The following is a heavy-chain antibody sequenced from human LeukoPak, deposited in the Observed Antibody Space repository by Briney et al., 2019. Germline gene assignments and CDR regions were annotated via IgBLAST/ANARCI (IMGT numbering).Heavy chain of an antibody. CDR3: ARGGGPRDAFDI. J-gene: IGHJ3*02. D-gene: IGHD3-16*01. CDR1: GDSISSDKW. Sequence: SETLSLTCAVSGDSISSDKWWSWVRQPPGKGLEWIGEIFHTGSTNYTPSLKSRVTISIDKSKNQFSLKLNSVTAADTAVYYCARGGGPRDAFDIWGQGTMVTVSS. CDR2: IFHTGST. V-gene: IGHV4-4*02.